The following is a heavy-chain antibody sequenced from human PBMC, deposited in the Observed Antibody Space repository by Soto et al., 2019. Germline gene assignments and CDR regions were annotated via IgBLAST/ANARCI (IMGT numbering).Heavy chain of an antibody. D-gene: IGHD5-18*01. Sequence: EVQLVESGGDLVQPGGSLRLSCAASGFTFSSHSMNWVRQAPGKGLEWVSHISSSSSTIYYADSVKGRFTISRDNAKNSLYLQLNSLRDEDTAVYYCTRAAFGQLWLTDHWDQGTLVTVSS. CDR2: ISSSSSTI. V-gene: IGHV3-48*02. CDR3: TRAAFGQLWLTDH. J-gene: IGHJ4*02. CDR1: GFTFSSHS.